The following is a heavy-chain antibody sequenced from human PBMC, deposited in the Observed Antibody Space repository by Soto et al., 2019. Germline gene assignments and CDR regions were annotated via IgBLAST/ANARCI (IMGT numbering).Heavy chain of an antibody. CDR3: ARKPGYYSYYMDV. Sequence: QLQLQGSGPGLVKPSETLSLTCTVSGASISSSGYYWGWIRQPAGKGLEWIGSVYYSGITYYSPSLKSRVTISVDTSKNQFSLKLISVTAADTAVYYCARKPGYYSYYMDVWDKGTTVTASS. CDR2: VYYSGIT. CDR1: GASISSSGYY. J-gene: IGHJ6*03. V-gene: IGHV4-39*01.